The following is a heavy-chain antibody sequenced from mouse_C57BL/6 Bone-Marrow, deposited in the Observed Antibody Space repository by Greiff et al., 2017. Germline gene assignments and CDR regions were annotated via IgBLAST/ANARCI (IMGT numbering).Heavy chain of an antibody. CDR1: GYSITSGYY. Sequence: DSGPGLVKPSQSLSLTCSVTGYSITSGYYWNWIRQFPGNKLEWMGYISYAGSNNYNPSLKNRISITRDTSKNQFFLKLNSGTTEDTATYYCALYYYGRNYFDYWGQGTTLTVSS. D-gene: IGHD1-1*01. V-gene: IGHV3-6*01. J-gene: IGHJ2*01. CDR2: ISYAGSN. CDR3: ALYYYGRNYFDY.